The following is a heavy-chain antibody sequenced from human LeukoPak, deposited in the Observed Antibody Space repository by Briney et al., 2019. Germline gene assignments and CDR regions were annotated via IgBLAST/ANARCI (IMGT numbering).Heavy chain of an antibody. J-gene: IGHJ4*02. D-gene: IGHD3-9*01. Sequence: SETLSLTCTVSGGSISSYYWSWIRQPAGKGLEWIGRIYTSGSTNYNPSLKSRVTISVDTSKNQFSLKLSSVTAADTAVYYCARPGLTGYYTFFDYWGQGTLVTVSS. CDR3: ARPGLTGYYTFFDY. CDR2: IYTSGST. CDR1: GGSISSYY. V-gene: IGHV4-4*07.